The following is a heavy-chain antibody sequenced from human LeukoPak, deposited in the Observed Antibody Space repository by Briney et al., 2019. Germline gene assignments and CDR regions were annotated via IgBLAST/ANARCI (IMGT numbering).Heavy chain of an antibody. CDR1: GGSISNYY. D-gene: IGHD3-10*01. Sequence: SETLSLTCTVSGGSISNYYWSWIRQPAGKGLEWIGRIYTSGSTNYNPSLKSRVTMSVDTSKNQFSLKLSSVTAADTAVYYCARVVDYGSGSYYEYYFDYWGQGTLVTVSS. J-gene: IGHJ4*02. V-gene: IGHV4-4*07. CDR3: ARVVDYGSGSYYEYYFDY. CDR2: IYTSGST.